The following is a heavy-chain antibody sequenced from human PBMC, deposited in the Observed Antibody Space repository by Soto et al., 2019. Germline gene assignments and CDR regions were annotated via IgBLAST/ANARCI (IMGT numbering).Heavy chain of an antibody. J-gene: IGHJ4*02. CDR1: GGSISTYH. V-gene: IGHV4-4*07. D-gene: IGHD2-15*01. Sequence: SETLSLTCTVSGGSISTYHWSWIRQPAGKGLEWIGRIYYTGSTDYNPSLKSRVTMSVDTSKNQFSLKVSSVTAADTAVYYCARDCSGGACYPASFDYWGQGTLVTVSS. CDR2: IYYTGST. CDR3: ARDCSGGACYPASFDY.